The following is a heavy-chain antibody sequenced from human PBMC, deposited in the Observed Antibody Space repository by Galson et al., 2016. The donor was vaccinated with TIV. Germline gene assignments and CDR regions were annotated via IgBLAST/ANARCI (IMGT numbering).Heavy chain of an antibody. CDR1: GFNFDDYD. D-gene: IGHD2-8*02. Sequence: SLRLSCAASGFNFDDYDMYWVRQAPGKGLEWVSGISWNSNRFGYAHSVKGRFTISRDNAKNALFLEMHSLRVEDTAAYYCAKYTHPDYCVGGVCYWDALDSWGQGTKVTVSS. CDR3: AKYTHPDYCVGGVCYWDALDS. V-gene: IGHV3-9*01. J-gene: IGHJ3*01. CDR2: ISWNSNRF.